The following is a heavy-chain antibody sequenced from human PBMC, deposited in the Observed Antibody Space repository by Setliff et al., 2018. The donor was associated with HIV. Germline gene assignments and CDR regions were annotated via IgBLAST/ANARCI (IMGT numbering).Heavy chain of an antibody. V-gene: IGHV4-39*01. CDR1: GGSISSSTYY. CDR2: IYYTGNT. Sequence: SETLSLTCTVSGGSISSSTYYWGWIRQPPGKGLEWIGTIYYTGNTYYNPSLKSRVTISVDASNNQFSLKLSSVTAADTAVYYCARRRYCSAGGCHYLYYDFDYWGQGTLVTVSS. D-gene: IGHD2-15*01. CDR3: ARRRYCSAGGCHYLYYDFDY. J-gene: IGHJ4*02.